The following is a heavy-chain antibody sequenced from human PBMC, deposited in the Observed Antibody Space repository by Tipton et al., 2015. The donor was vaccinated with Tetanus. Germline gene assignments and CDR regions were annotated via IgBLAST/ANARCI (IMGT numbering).Heavy chain of an antibody. CDR3: ARDPAGGSRVEWFDT. V-gene: IGHV3-30*03. J-gene: IGHJ5*02. CDR1: GFTFSNYV. CDR2: ISYDGSNK. D-gene: IGHD3-10*01. Sequence: SLRLSCAASGFTFSNYVMHWVRQAPGKGLEWVAVISYDGSNKYYADSVKGRFTISRDNAKNSLYLQMSSLRADDTAVYYCARDPAGGSRVEWFDTWGRGTPVSVSS.